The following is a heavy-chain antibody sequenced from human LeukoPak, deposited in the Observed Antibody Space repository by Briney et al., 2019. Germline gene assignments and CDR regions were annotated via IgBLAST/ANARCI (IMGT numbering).Heavy chain of an antibody. D-gene: IGHD2-15*01. J-gene: IGHJ6*02. CDR3: ARIVVVDYGMDV. CDR1: GGTFSSYA. CDR2: IIPILGIA. V-gene: IGHV1-69*04. Sequence: GASVKVSCKASGGTFSSYAISWVRQAPGQGLEWMGRIIPILGIANYAQKFQGRVTITADKSTSTAYMELSSLRSEDTAVYYCARIVVVDYGMDVWGQGTTVTVSS.